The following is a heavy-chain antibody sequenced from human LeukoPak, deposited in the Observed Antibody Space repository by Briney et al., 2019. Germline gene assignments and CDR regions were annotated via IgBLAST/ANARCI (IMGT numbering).Heavy chain of an antibody. CDR1: GYTFTSYY. J-gene: IGHJ4*02. Sequence: ASVKVSCKASGYTFTSYYIHWVRQAPGQGLEWMGLINPTGGSTSYAQKFQGRVTMTRDMSTSTVYMELSSLKSEDTALYYCAKAGIVVVVAEFDYWGQGTLVTVSS. CDR2: INPTGGST. CDR3: AKAGIVVVVAEFDY. V-gene: IGHV1-46*01. D-gene: IGHD2-15*01.